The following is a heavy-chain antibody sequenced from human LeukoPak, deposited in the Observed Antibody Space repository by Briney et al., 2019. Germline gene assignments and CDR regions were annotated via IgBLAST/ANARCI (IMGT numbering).Heavy chain of an antibody. CDR3: AKHGQLGGPVYFDY. Sequence: PGGSLRLSCAASGFTFGNYAMSWVRQAPGKGLEWVSAISGSDGSTSYADSVKGRFSISRDNSKNTLYLQMDSLRAEDTAVYYCAKHGQLGGPVYFDYWGQGTLVTVSS. J-gene: IGHJ4*02. V-gene: IGHV3-23*01. CDR2: ISGSDGST. CDR1: GFTFGNYA. D-gene: IGHD1-1*01.